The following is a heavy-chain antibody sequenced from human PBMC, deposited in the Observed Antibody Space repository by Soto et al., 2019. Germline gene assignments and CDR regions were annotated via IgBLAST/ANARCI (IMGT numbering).Heavy chain of an antibody. Sequence: ALVKVYCKASGYTFTRYDINWVRKATGQGLEWMGWMNPNSGNTGYAQKFQGRVTMTRNTSISTAYMELSTLKASDTAKYYCARLGFEYDTSTPYYNVLHYYGLDVWGQGTTVTVSS. J-gene: IGHJ6*02. V-gene: IGHV1-8*01. CDR1: GYTFTRYD. CDR3: ARLGFEYDTSTPYYNVLHYYGLDV. CDR2: MNPNSGNT. D-gene: IGHD3-9*01.